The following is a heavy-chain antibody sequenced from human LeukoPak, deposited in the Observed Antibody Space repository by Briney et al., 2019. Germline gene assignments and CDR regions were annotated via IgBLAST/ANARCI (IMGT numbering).Heavy chain of an antibody. V-gene: IGHV4-34*01. Sequence: SETLSLTCAVYGGSFSGYYWGWIRQPPGKGLEWIGEINHSGSTNYNPSLKSRVTISVDTSKNQFSLKLSSVTAADTAVYYCARGVGGKQWLVPKYYFDYWGQGTLVTVSS. CDR2: INHSGST. CDR3: ARGVGGKQWLVPKYYFDY. D-gene: IGHD6-19*01. J-gene: IGHJ4*02. CDR1: GGSFSGYY.